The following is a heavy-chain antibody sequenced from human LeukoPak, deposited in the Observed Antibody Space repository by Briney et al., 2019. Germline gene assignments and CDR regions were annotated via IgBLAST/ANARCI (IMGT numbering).Heavy chain of an antibody. CDR3: AKVKSPYYYDSSGYLDY. V-gene: IGHV3-23*01. CDR1: GFTFSSYA. CDR2: ISGSGGST. Sequence: PGGSLRLSCAASGFTFSSYAMSWVRQAPGKGLEWVSAISGSGGSTYYADSVKGRFTISRDNSKNTLYLQMNSLRAEDTAVYYCAKVKSPYYYDSSGYLDYWGQGTLVTVSS. J-gene: IGHJ4*02. D-gene: IGHD3-22*01.